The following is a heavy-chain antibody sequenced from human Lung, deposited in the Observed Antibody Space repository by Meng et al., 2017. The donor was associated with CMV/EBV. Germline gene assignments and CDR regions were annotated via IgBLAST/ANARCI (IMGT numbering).Heavy chain of an antibody. CDR2: IIPIYGTA. D-gene: IGHD3-3*01. J-gene: IGHJ6*02. CDR1: GGTFRSYA. V-gene: IGHV1-69*05. Sequence: SVKVSXKASGGTFRSYAINWVRQAPGQGLEWMGGIIPIYGTANYGQKFQGRVTITTDESTSTVYMEMSSLRSEDTAVYYCARDLRAIPSGYYYYYYYGMAVWGQGTXVNGAS. CDR3: ARDLRAIPSGYYYYYYYGMAV.